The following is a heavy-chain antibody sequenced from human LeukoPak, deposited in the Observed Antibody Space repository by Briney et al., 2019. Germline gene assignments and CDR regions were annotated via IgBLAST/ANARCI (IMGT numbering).Heavy chain of an antibody. V-gene: IGHV3-30*18. J-gene: IGHJ6*04. CDR2: ISYDRSNK. D-gene: IGHD1-1*01. CDR3: AKDRGSGTEYGMDV. Sequence: PGGSLRLSCAASGFTFSCYGMHWVRQAPGKGLEWVADISYDRSNKYYADSVKGRFTISRDNSKNTLYPQMNSLRAEDTAVYYGAKDRGSGTEYGMDVWGKGTTVTVSS. CDR1: GFTFSCYG.